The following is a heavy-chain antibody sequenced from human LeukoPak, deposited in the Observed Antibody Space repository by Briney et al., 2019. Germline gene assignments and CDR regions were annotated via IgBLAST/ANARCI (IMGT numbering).Heavy chain of an antibody. CDR1: GGSFSGYY. V-gene: IGHV4-34*01. D-gene: IGHD6-13*01. CDR3: ARARTSSSWYGWFDP. CDR2: INHSGST. Sequence: PSETLSLTCAVYGGSFSGYYWSSIRQPPGKGLEWIGEINHSGSTNYNPSLKSRVTISVDTSKNQFSLKLSSVTAADTAVYYCARARTSSSWYGWFDPWGQGTLVTVSS. J-gene: IGHJ5*02.